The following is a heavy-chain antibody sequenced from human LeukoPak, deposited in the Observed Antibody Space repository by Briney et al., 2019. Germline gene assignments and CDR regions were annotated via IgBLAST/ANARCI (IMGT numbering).Heavy chain of an antibody. V-gene: IGHV1-69*05. Sequence: ASVKVSCKASGGTFSNYAISWVRQAPGQGLEWLGGIIPMFGTAKYAQKFQGRGTITTDESTTTAFMELIRLRFEDTAVYYCLRRPAPPGRHRAFDPWGQGTLVTVTS. CDR1: GGTFSNYA. CDR2: IIPMFGTA. J-gene: IGHJ5*02. CDR3: LRRPAPPGRHRAFDP.